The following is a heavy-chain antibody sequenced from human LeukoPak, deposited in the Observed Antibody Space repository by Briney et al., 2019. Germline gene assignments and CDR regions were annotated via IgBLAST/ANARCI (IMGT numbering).Heavy chain of an antibody. CDR1: GYTFTSYG. CDR2: ISAYNGNT. CDR3: AREGYCSGGSCYLDAFDI. J-gene: IGHJ3*02. V-gene: IGHV1-18*01. D-gene: IGHD2-15*01. Sequence: ASGKVSCKASGYTFTSYGISWVRQAHGQGIEWKGWISAYNGNTNYAQKLQGRVTMTTDTSTSTAYMELRSLRSDDTAVYYCAREGYCSGGSCYLDAFDIWGQGTMVTVSS.